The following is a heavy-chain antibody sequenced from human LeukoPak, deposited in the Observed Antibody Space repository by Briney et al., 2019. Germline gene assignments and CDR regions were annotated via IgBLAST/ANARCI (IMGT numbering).Heavy chain of an antibody. CDR3: ARVDIVVVPAAMTYYYYGMDV. CDR1: GYTFTSYD. D-gene: IGHD2-2*01. J-gene: IGHJ6*02. Sequence: ASVKVSCKASGYTFTSYDINWVRQATGQGLEWMGWMNPNSGNTGYAQKFQGRVTMTRNTSISTACMELSSLRSEDTAVYYCARVDIVVVPAAMTYYYYGMDVWGQGITVTVSS. CDR2: MNPNSGNT. V-gene: IGHV1-8*01.